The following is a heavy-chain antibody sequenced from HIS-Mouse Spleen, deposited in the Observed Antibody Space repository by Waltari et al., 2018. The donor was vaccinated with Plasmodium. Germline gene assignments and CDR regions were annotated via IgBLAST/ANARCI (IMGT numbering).Heavy chain of an antibody. J-gene: IGHJ5*02. D-gene: IGHD1-26*01. CDR1: GFTFSSYS. CDR2: ISSRSTAQ. Sequence: EVQLVESGGGLVQPGGSLRLSCAASGFTFSSYSMNWVRQAPGKGVEGVSYISSRSTAQYYAGSVKGRFTISRDNAKNSLYLQMNSLRAEDTAVYYCARVNSGSYYWFDPWGQGTLVTVSS. V-gene: IGHV3-48*01. CDR3: ARVNSGSYYWFDP.